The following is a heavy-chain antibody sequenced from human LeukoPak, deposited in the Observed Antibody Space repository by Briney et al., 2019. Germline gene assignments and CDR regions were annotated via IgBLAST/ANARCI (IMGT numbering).Heavy chain of an antibody. Sequence: GASVKVSCKASGYTFTSYAMHWVRQAPGQRFEWMGWINAGNGNTKYSQKFQGRVTITRDTSASTAYMELSSLRSEDTAVYYCARAYYGSGSYFYWGQGTLVTVSS. CDR1: GYTFTSYA. CDR3: ARAYYGSGSYFY. CDR2: INAGNGNT. D-gene: IGHD3-10*01. J-gene: IGHJ4*02. V-gene: IGHV1-3*01.